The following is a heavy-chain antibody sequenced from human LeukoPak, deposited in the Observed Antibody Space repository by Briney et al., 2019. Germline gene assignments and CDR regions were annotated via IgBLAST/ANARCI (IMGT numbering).Heavy chain of an antibody. D-gene: IGHD3-3*01. CDR3: ARGPRFLEWLLVDY. V-gene: IGHV1-69*06. J-gene: IGHJ4*02. CDR1: GGTFSSYA. CDR2: IIPIFGTA. Sequence: WASVKVSCKASGGTFSSYAISWVRQAPVQGLEWMGGIIPIFGTANYAQKFQGRVTITADKSTSTAYMELSSLRSEDTAVYYCARGPRFLEWLLVDYWGQGTLVTVSS.